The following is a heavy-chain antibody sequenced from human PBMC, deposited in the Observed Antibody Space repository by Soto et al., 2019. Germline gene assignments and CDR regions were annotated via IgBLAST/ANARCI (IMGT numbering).Heavy chain of an antibody. CDR2: ILYDGSNK. CDR1: RFTFSSFG. Sequence: QVQLVESGGGVVQPGRSLRLSCAASRFTFSSFGMHWVRQAPGKGLEWVAVILYDGSNKYYADSVKGRFTISRDNSKNTLYLQMNSLRAEDTAVFYCAKPTVPFGRTVVAGPFDNWGQGTLVTVSS. D-gene: IGHD6-19*01. CDR3: AKPTVPFGRTVVAGPFDN. V-gene: IGHV3-30*18. J-gene: IGHJ4*02.